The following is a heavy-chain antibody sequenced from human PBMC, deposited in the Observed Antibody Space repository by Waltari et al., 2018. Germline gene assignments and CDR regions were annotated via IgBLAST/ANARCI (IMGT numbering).Heavy chain of an antibody. V-gene: IGHV2-26*01. CDR2: IFSNDEK. J-gene: IGHJ5*02. D-gene: IGHD6-13*01. CDR1: GFSLSNARMG. CDR3: ARIPLYSSSWYGNWFDP. Sequence: QVTLKESGPVLVKPTETLTLTCTVSGFSLSNARMGASWIRQPPGKALEWLAHIFSNDEKSYSTSLKGRLTISKDTSKSQVVLTMTNMDPVDTATYYCARIPLYSSSWYGNWFDPWGQGTLGTVSS.